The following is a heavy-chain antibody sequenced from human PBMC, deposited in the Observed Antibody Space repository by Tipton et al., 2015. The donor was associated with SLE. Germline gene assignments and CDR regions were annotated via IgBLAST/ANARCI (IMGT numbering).Heavy chain of an antibody. CDR2: IYYSGST. J-gene: IGHJ5*02. CDR1: GGSISSSSYY. D-gene: IGHD1-26*01. Sequence: TLSLTCTVSGGSISSSSYYWGWIRQPPGKGLEWIGSIYYSGSTNYNPSLKSRVTISVDTSKNQFSLKLSSVAAADTAVYYCARERGIVGATDWFDPWGQGTLVTVSS. CDR3: ARERGIVGATDWFDP. V-gene: IGHV4-39*07.